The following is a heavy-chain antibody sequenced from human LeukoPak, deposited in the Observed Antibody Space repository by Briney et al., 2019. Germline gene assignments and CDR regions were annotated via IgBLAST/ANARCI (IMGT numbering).Heavy chain of an antibody. V-gene: IGHV4-34*01. J-gene: IGHJ4*02. D-gene: IGHD1-14*01. Sequence: PSETLSLTCTVSGGSISSYYWSWIRQPPGKGLEWIGEINHSGSTNYNPSLKSRVTISVDTSKNQFSLKLSSVTAADTAVYYCARTRYSGSLFDYWGQGTLVTVSS. CDR2: INHSGST. CDR1: GGSISSYY. CDR3: ARTRYSGSLFDY.